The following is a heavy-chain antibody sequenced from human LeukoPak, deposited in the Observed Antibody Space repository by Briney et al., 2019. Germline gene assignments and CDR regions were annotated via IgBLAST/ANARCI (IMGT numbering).Heavy chain of an antibody. CDR3: AKDGRSRPYGMDV. Sequence: GRSLRLSCAASVFTFDDYAMHWVRQAPGKGLQWVSGISWNSGSIGYADSVKGRFTISRDNAKNSLYLQMNSLRAEDTALYYCAKDGRSRPYGMDVWGQGTTVTVSS. J-gene: IGHJ6*02. CDR2: ISWNSGSI. V-gene: IGHV3-9*01. CDR1: VFTFDDYA. D-gene: IGHD2-15*01.